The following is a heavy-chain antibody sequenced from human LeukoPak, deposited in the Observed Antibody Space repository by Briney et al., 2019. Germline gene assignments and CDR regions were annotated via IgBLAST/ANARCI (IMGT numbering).Heavy chain of an antibody. D-gene: IGHD5-12*01. Sequence: PGGSLRLSCAAAGFTFDTYPMNWVRQAPGRGLEWISYISSNRDTIYYAASVKGRFTISRDNARYSLYLQMTSLRDEDTAVYYCARGPGYGHYFDYWGQGALVTVSS. V-gene: IGHV3-48*02. CDR3: ARGPGYGHYFDY. J-gene: IGHJ4*02. CDR2: ISSNRDTI. CDR1: GFTFDTYP.